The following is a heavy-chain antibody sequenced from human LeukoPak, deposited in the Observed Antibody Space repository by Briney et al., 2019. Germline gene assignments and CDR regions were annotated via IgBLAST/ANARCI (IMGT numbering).Heavy chain of an antibody. V-gene: IGHV4-59*01. D-gene: IGHD3-3*01. CDR1: GGSISSYY. CDR3: AREFIVYDFWSGYSDYYYMDV. CDR2: IYTSGST. Sequence: SETLSLTCTVSGGSISSYYWSWIRQPPGKGLEWIGYIYTSGSTNYNPALKSRVTISVDTSKNQFSLKLSSVTAADTAVYYCAREFIVYDFWSGYSDYYYMDVWGKGTTVTVSS. J-gene: IGHJ6*03.